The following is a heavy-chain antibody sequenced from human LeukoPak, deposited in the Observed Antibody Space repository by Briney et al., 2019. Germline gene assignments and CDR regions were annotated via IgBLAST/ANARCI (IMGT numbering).Heavy chain of an antibody. D-gene: IGHD2-15*01. Sequence: GGSLRLSCAASGFTFSSYAMHWVRQAPGKGLEWVAVISYDGSNKYYADSVKGRFTISRDNSKNTLYLQMNSLRAEDTAVYYCARGWPQYYFDYWGQGTLVTVSS. CDR1: GFTFSSYA. CDR2: ISYDGSNK. V-gene: IGHV3-30-3*01. J-gene: IGHJ4*02. CDR3: ARGWPQYYFDY.